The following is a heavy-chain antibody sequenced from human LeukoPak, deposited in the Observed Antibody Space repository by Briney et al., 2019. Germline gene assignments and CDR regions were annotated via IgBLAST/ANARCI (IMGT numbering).Heavy chain of an antibody. CDR1: GYTFTGYY. CDR2: INPNSGGT. D-gene: IGHD1-26*01. J-gene: IGHJ4*02. CDR3: ARKKVGSSFPLDY. V-gene: IGHV1-2*02. Sequence: ASVKVSCKASGYTFTGYYMHWVRQAPGQGLEWMGWINPNSGGTDSAQKFQGRVTMTRDTSISTVYMELSRLRSDDTAVYYCARKKVGSSFPLDYWGQGTLVTVSS.